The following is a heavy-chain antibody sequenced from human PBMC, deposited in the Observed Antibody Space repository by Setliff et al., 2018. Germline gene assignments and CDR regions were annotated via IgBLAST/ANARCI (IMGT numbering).Heavy chain of an antibody. D-gene: IGHD1-1*01. J-gene: IGHJ6*03. Sequence: GASVKVSCKASGYTFTSNLINWVRQAPGQGLEWMGWINTNTGNPTYSQGFTGRIVFSLEASANTAYLQISNLETEDTGVYYCSRGTWYDEGYSYMDVWGQGTAVTVSS. CDR2: INTNTGNP. V-gene: IGHV7-4-1*02. CDR3: SRGTWYDEGYSYMDV. CDR1: GYTFTSNL.